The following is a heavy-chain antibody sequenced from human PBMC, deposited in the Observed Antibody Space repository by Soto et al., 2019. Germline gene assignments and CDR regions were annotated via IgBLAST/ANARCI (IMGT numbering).Heavy chain of an antibody. J-gene: IGHJ3*02. CDR1: GGSISSYY. D-gene: IGHD3-16*01. CDR3: ARRGGRDAFDI. Sequence: KASETLSLTCTVSGGSISSYYWSWIRQPAGKGLGWIGRIYTSGSTNYNPSLKSRVTMSVDTSKNQFSLKLSSVTAADTAVYYCARRGGRDAFDIWGQGTMVTVSS. V-gene: IGHV4-4*07. CDR2: IYTSGST.